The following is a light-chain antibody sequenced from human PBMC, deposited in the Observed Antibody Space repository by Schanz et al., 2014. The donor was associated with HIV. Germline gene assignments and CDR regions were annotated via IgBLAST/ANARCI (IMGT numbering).Light chain of an antibody. V-gene: IGKV1-5*01. CDR3: QQLNSFPYT. CDR1: QTITDW. J-gene: IGKJ2*01. CDR2: AAS. Sequence: DIQMTQSPPTLSASVGDRVTITCRASQTITDWLAWYQQKPGKAPNLLIYAASTLHTGVPLRFSGSGSGTDFTLTINGLQPDDFATYYCQQLNSFPYTFGQGTMLEI.